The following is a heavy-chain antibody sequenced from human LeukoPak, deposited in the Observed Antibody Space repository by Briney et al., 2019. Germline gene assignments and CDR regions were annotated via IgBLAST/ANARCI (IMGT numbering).Heavy chain of an antibody. V-gene: IGHV5-51*01. CDR2: IYPGDSDT. CDR3: ARLRRDGYNSPIQYFDY. Sequence: GESLKISCKGSGYSFTSYWIGWVRQMPGKGLEWMGIIYPGDSDTRYSPSFQGQVTISADKSISTAYLQWSSLKASDTAMYYCARLRRDGYNSPIQYFDYWGQGTLVTVSS. J-gene: IGHJ4*02. CDR1: GYSFTSYW. D-gene: IGHD5-24*01.